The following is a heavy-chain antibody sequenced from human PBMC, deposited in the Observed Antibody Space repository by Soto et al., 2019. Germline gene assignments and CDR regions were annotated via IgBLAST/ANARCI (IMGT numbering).Heavy chain of an antibody. CDR2: ISRSGST. Sequence: SETLSLTCTVSGGSITSGNSYSWSWIRQPPGKGLEWIGSISRSGSTSYNPSLRGRVTMSVDKSKNQFSLNLSSVTAADMAVYYCARAVAPYLGTWFDPWGQGTLVPVSS. J-gene: IGHJ5*02. D-gene: IGHD3-16*01. CDR1: GGSITSGNSYS. CDR3: ARAVAPYLGTWFDP. V-gene: IGHV4-30-2*01.